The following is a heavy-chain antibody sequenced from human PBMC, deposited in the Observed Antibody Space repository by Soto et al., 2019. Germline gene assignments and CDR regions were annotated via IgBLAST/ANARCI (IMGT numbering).Heavy chain of an antibody. Sequence: GGSLRLSCAASGFTFSSYSMNWVRQAPGKGLEWVSYISSSSSTIYYADSVKGRFTISRDNAKNSLYLQMNSLRAEDTAVYYCARDGTDIVVVVAATPMGYFDYWGQGTLVTVSS. J-gene: IGHJ4*02. CDR2: ISSSSSTI. D-gene: IGHD2-15*01. CDR1: GFTFSSYS. V-gene: IGHV3-48*01. CDR3: ARDGTDIVVVVAATPMGYFDY.